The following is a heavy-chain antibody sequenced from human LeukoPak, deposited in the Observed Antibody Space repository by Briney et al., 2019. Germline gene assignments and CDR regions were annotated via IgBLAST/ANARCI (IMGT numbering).Heavy chain of an antibody. D-gene: IGHD5-12*01. CDR2: TNHSGST. CDR3: ARVDSGYDQRPDY. J-gene: IGHJ4*02. Sequence: SETLSLTCGVYGRSFSGYYERWIRHPRGKGLEGIGETNHSGSTNYNPCLKSRVTISGATSKNQFSLKLSSVTAAETTVYYCARVDSGYDQRPDYWGQGTLVTVCS. V-gene: IGHV4-34*01. CDR1: GRSFSGYY.